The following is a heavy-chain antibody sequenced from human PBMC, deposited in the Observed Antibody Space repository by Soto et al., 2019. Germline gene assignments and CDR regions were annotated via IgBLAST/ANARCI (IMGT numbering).Heavy chain of an antibody. D-gene: IGHD3-16*01. CDR1: GFSLSTSGVG. CDR2: IYWHDEK. J-gene: IGHJ3*02. V-gene: IGHV2-5*01. Sequence: QITLKESGPTLVKPTQTLTLTCTFSGFSLSTSGVGVGWIRQAPGKALEWLAIIYWHDEKRYIPSLNNRLTIPRDTAKNEVVLTMTTRDLVDTATYYCARRRSLGGNDVFDSWGQGTRVTVSS. CDR3: ARRRSLGGNDVFDS.